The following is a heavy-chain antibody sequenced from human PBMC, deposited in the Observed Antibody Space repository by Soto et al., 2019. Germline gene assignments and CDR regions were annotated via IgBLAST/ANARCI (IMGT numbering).Heavy chain of an antibody. Sequence: GRGLEWVAAMSGGGDSTKHADSVKGRFTISRDNSKNTLYLEMNSLRAEDTAVYYCAKDGRFSSSWPIIDYWGQGIPVTVSS. V-gene: IGHV3-23*01. CDR3: AKDGRFSSSWPIIDY. J-gene: IGHJ4*02. CDR2: MSGGGDST. D-gene: IGHD6-13*01.